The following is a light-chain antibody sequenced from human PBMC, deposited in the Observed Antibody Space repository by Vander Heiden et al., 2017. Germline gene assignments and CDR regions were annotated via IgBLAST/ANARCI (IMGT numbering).Light chain of an antibody. CDR1: SSTIGARYD. Sequence: QSVLTQPPSVSGAPGQTVTISCTGGSSTIGARYDVHWYQQLPGTAPKLLIYGNSDRPSGVPDRFSVSKSDTSGSLAITGLQAEDEADYYCQCYDISLSAWVFGGGTRLTVL. CDR3: QCYDISLSAWV. CDR2: GNS. V-gene: IGLV1-40*01. J-gene: IGLJ3*02.